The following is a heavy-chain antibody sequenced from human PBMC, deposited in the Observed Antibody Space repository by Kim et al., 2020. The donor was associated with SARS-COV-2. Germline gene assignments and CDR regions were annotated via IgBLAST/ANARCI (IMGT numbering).Heavy chain of an antibody. CDR3: ASGGIVVVGSDFDY. D-gene: IGHD2-15*01. CDR1: GCSISSSIYY. CDR2: IYYSGST. V-gene: IGHV4-39*01. J-gene: IGHJ4*01. Sequence: SETLSLTCTVSGCSISSSIYYWGWIRQPPGKGLEWIGSIYYSGSTYSNPSLKSRVTISVDTSKTQFSLKLSSVTAAETAVYYCASGGIVVVGSDFDYWG.